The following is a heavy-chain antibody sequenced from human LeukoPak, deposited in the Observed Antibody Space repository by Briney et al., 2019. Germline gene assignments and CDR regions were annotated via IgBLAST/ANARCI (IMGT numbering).Heavy chain of an antibody. V-gene: IGHV3-7*01. Sequence: PGGSLRLSCGASGFTFSSYWMSWVRQAPGKGREGLANIKQDGSEKYYVDSVKGRFTISRDNAKHSLSPQMNTLSAEDTAVYYCARDHYYDSSGYYYPPSYYGMDVWGQGTTVTVSS. J-gene: IGHJ6*02. CDR1: GFTFSSYW. D-gene: IGHD3-22*01. CDR2: IKQDGSEK. CDR3: ARDHYYDSSGYYYPPSYYGMDV.